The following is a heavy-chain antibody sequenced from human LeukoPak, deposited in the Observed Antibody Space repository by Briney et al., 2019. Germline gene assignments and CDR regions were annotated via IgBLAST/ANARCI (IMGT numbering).Heavy chain of an antibody. D-gene: IGHD2-21*01. CDR3: AKGYIQLWWFDY. CDR1: GFTFSTYA. Sequence: GGSLRLSCAASGFTFSTYAMSWVRQAPGKGLQWVPLISGSGDGAHYADSVKGRFTISRDNSKNTVYLQMTNLRAEDTAVYYCAKGYIQLWWFDYWGQGTLVTVSS. J-gene: IGHJ4*02. V-gene: IGHV3-23*01. CDR2: ISGSGDGA.